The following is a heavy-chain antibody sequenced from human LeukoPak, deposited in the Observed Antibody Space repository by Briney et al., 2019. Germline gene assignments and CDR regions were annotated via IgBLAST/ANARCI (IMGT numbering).Heavy chain of an antibody. Sequence: PGGSLRLSCAASGFTFTSYSMNWVRQAPGKGLEWVSSISSSGSYIYYADSVKGRFTISRDNAKHSLCLQMNSLRAEDTAVYYCARLAVTTGLPIDYWGQGTLVTVSS. J-gene: IGHJ4*02. CDR1: GFTFTSYS. D-gene: IGHD4-17*01. CDR2: ISSSGSYI. CDR3: ARLAVTTGLPIDY. V-gene: IGHV3-21*01.